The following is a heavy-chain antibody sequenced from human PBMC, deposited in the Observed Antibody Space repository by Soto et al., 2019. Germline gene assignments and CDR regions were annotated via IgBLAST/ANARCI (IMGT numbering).Heavy chain of an antibody. CDR2: ISYDGANK. V-gene: IGHV3-30-3*01. CDR3: ERGVESGGTYFGH. CDR1: GFTFSSYA. Sequence: QVQLVESGGDVVQPGRSLRLSCAASGFTFSSYAMHWVRQAPGKGLEWVAVISYDGANKKYAESVKGRFTISRDNSKNTLDLQMNSLRDEDTAVYYCERGVESGGTYFGHWGQGTLVTVSS. D-gene: IGHD2-15*01. J-gene: IGHJ1*01.